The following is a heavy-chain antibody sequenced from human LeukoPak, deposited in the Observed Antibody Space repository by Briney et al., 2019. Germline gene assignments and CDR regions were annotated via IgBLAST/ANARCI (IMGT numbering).Heavy chain of an antibody. D-gene: IGHD6-6*01. CDR1: GGSITNYY. Sequence: SETLSLXCTVSGGSITNYYWTWIRQPAGKGLEWIGRMSTSGSTNYNPSLKSRATMSVDTSKYQFSLKLTSVTAADTAVYYCARVGSSSFWYFDLWGRGTLVTVSS. V-gene: IGHV4-4*07. J-gene: IGHJ2*01. CDR3: ARVGSSSFWYFDL. CDR2: MSTSGST.